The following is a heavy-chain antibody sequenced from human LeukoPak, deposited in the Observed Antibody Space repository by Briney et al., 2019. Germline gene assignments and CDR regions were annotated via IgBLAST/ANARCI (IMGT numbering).Heavy chain of an antibody. Sequence: ASVKVSCKASGYTFTSYGISWVRQAPGQGLEWMGWISAYNGNTNYAQKLQGRVTMTTDTSTSTAYMELRSLRSDDTAVYYCAREVWASMTGIWDIWGQGTMVTVSS. CDR3: AREVWASMTGIWDI. V-gene: IGHV1-18*01. CDR2: ISAYNGNT. D-gene: IGHD1-14*01. J-gene: IGHJ3*02. CDR1: GYTFTSYG.